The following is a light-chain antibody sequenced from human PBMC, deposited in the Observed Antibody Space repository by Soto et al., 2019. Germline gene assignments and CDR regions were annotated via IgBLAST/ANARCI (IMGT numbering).Light chain of an antibody. V-gene: IGLV2-14*03. J-gene: IGLJ1*01. CDR1: SSDIGAYNY. CDR2: DVN. CDR3: TSYPNINTRACV. Sequence: QSALTQPASVSGSPGQSITISCTGTSSDIGAYNYVSWYRQHPGKAPQLLIYDVNNRPSGVSHRFSGSKSGNTASLTISGLQSEDEADYFCTSYPNINTRACVFGTGTKLTVL.